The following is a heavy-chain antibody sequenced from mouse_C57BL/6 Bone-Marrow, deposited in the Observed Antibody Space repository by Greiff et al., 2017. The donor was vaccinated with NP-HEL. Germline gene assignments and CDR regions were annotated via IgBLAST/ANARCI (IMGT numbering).Heavy chain of an antibody. CDR2: IDPEDGET. CDR1: GFNIKNYY. CDR3: AREYYYGSSYEGYAMDY. J-gene: IGHJ4*01. Sequence: VQLKESGAELVKPGASVKLSCTASGFNIKNYYMHWVRQRTEQGLEWIGRIDPEDGETKYAPKFQGKATITADTSSNTAYLQLSSLTSEDTAVYDCAREYYYGSSYEGYAMDYWGQGTSVTVSS. D-gene: IGHD1-1*01. V-gene: IGHV14-2*01.